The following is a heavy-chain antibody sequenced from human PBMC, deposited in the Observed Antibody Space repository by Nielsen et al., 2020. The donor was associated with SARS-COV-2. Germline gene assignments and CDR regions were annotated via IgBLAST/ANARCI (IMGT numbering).Heavy chain of an antibody. D-gene: IGHD1-26*01. CDR2: IKSKTDGGTT. V-gene: IGHV3-15*01. Sequence: GESLKISCAASGFTFSNAWMSWVRQAPGKGLEWVGRIKSKTDGGTTDYAAPVKGRFTISRDNSKNTLYLQMNSLRAEDTAVYYCAKSRGGSYLDAFDIWGQGTMVTVSS. CDR1: GFTFSNAW. J-gene: IGHJ3*02. CDR3: AKSRGGSYLDAFDI.